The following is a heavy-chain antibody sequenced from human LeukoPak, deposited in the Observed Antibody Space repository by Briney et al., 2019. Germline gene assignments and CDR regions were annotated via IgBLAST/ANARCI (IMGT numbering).Heavy chain of an antibody. J-gene: IGHJ4*02. CDR2: IYYSGST. D-gene: IGHD6-13*01. CDR3: ARDRIAAAADY. Sequence: PSETLSLTCTVSGGSISSSSYYWGWIRQPPGKGLEWIGSIYYSGSTYYNLSLKSRVTISVDTSKNQFSLKLSSVTAADTAVYYCARDRIAAAADYWGQGTLVTVSS. V-gene: IGHV4-39*02. CDR1: GGSISSSSYY.